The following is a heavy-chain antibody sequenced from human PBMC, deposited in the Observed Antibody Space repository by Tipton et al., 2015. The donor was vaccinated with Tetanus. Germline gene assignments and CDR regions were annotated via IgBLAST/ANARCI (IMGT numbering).Heavy chain of an antibody. J-gene: IGHJ4*02. Sequence: QSGAEVKKPGASVKVSCKTSGYTFSNYGVSWVRQAPGRGLEWMGWISAYNGDTNTAQNLQGRVTMTTDTSTSTASMEVRSLTYDDTAVYYCARGSLRKGFLEWHFDHWGQGALVTVSS. CDR2: ISAYNGDT. CDR3: ARGSLRKGFLEWHFDH. D-gene: IGHD3-3*01. CDR1: GYTFSNYG. V-gene: IGHV1-18*01.